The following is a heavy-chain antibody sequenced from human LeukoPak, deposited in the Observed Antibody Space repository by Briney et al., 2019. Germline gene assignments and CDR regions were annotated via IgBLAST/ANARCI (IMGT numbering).Heavy chain of an antibody. J-gene: IGHJ4*02. V-gene: IGHV3-48*03. D-gene: IGHD4-17*01. CDR3: AREEYGDYVFFYY. Sequence: PGGSLRLSCAASGFTFSSYGMNGVRRAPGRGREGVSYISSSGSTIYYADSVKGRFTISRDNAKNSLYLQMNSLRAEDTAVYYCAREEYGDYVFFYYWGQGTLVTVSS. CDR1: GFTFSSYG. CDR2: ISSSGSTI.